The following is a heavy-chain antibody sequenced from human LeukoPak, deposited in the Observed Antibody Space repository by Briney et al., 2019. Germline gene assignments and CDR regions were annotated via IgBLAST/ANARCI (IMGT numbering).Heavy chain of an antibody. CDR1: GFTFSSYE. D-gene: IGHD3-16*01. V-gene: IGHV3-48*03. J-gene: IGHJ4*02. Sequence: PGGSLRFSCAASGFTFSSYEMNWVRQAPGKGLEWVSYISSSGSTIYYADSVKGRFTISRDNAKNSLYLQTNSLRAEDTAVYYCARFRWGYFDYWGQGTLVTVSS. CDR3: ARFRWGYFDY. CDR2: ISSSGSTI.